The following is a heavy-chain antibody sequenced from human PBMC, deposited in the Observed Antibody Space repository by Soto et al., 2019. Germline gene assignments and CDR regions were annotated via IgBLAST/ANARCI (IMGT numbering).Heavy chain of an antibody. CDR1: GGTFSSYA. Sequence: SVKVSCKASGGTFSSYAISWVRQAPGQGLDWMGGIIPIFGTANYAQKFQGRVTITADESTSTAYMELSSLRSEDTAVYYCARDAGVYCSSTSCYNWFDPWGQRTLVTVSS. CDR2: IIPIFGTA. D-gene: IGHD2-2*01. J-gene: IGHJ5*02. V-gene: IGHV1-69*13. CDR3: ARDAGVYCSSTSCYNWFDP.